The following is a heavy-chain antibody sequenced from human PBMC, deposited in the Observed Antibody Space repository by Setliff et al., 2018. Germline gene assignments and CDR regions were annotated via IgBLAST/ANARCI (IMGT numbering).Heavy chain of an antibody. D-gene: IGHD3-10*02. Sequence: ASVKVSCKASGYTSTSYGISWVRQAPGQGLEWMGWISAYNGNTNYAQKLQGRVTMTTDTSTSTAYMELRSLRSDDTAVYYCARDLGGLHLTMYHFDYWGQVTLVTVSS. J-gene: IGHJ4*02. CDR1: GYTSTSYG. CDR2: ISAYNGNT. CDR3: ARDLGGLHLTMYHFDY. V-gene: IGHV1-18*01.